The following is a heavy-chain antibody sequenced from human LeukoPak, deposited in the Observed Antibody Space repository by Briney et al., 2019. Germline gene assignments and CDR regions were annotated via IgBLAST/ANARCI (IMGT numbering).Heavy chain of an antibody. CDR1: GGSMIGYH. Sequence: SETLSLTRAVYGGSMIGYHWTWIRQPPGQGLEWIGEVNDSGNPYYNSSLKSRLTISLDTSKNQFSLKLSSVTAADTALYYCARGRFRFIMGVGDHYYIDVWGEGTTVTVSS. V-gene: IGHV4-34*01. CDR3: ARGRFRFIMGVGDHYYIDV. D-gene: IGHD2-21*02. CDR2: VNDSGNP. J-gene: IGHJ6*03.